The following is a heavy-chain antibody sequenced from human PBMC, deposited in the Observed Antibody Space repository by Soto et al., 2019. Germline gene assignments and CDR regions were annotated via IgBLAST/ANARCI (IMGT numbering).Heavy chain of an antibody. V-gene: IGHV3-33*01. D-gene: IGHD4-17*01. CDR2: IWYDGSNK. CDR1: GFTFSSYG. CDR3: ARDSDDYGDYYYYGMDV. J-gene: IGHJ6*02. Sequence: PGGSLRLSCAASGFTFSSYGMHWVRQAPGKGLEWVAVIWYDGSNKYYADSVKGRSTISRDNSKNTLYLQMNSLRAEDTAVYYCARDSDDYGDYYYYGMDVWGQGTTVTVSS.